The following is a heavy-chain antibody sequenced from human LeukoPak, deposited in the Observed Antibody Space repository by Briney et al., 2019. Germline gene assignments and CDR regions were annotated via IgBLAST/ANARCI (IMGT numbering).Heavy chain of an antibody. CDR2: ISSSGSTI. V-gene: IGHV3-11*01. CDR1: GFTFSDYY. Sequence: KPGGSLRLSCAASGFTFSDYYMSWISQAPGKGLEWVSYISSSGSTIYYADSVKGRFTISRDNAKNSLYLQMNSLRAEDTAVYYCALSWDTAMAIDYWGQGTLVTVSS. J-gene: IGHJ4*02. CDR3: ALSWDTAMAIDY. D-gene: IGHD5-18*01.